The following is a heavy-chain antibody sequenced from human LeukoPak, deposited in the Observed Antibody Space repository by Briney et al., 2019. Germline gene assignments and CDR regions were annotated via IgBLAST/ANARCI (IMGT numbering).Heavy chain of an antibody. CDR3: ALLAVASDFDY. CDR1: GFPFSFYE. D-gene: IGHD6-19*01. V-gene: IGHV3-48*03. Sequence: PGGSLRLFCAVSGFPFSFYEMNWVRQAPGRGLEWVSNIGSSGTTTHYADSVKGRFSISRDNAKNSLYLRMNSLRVEDTAVYYCALLAVASDFDYWGQGAPVTVSS. J-gene: IGHJ4*02. CDR2: IGSSGTTT.